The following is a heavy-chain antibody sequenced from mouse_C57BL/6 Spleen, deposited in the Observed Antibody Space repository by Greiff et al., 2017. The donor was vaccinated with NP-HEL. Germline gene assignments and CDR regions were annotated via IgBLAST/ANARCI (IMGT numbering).Heavy chain of an antibody. V-gene: IGHV5-9-1*02. J-gene: IGHJ3*01. D-gene: IGHD2-4*01. CDR1: GFTFSSYA. CDR2: ISSGGDYI. Sequence: EVKLVESGEGLVKPGGSLKLSCAASGFTFSSYAMSWVRQTPEKRLEWVAYISSGGDYIYYADTVKGRFTISRDNARNTLYLQMSSLKSEDTAMYYCTREWIYYDYDGFAYWGQGTLVTVSA. CDR3: TREWIYYDYDGFAY.